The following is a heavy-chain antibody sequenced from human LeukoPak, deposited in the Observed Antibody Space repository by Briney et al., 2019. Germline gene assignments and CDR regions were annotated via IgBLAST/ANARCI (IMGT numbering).Heavy chain of an antibody. J-gene: IGHJ6*02. CDR1: GYSFTNYW. Sequence: GESLKISCKGSGYSFTNYWIGWVRQMPGKGLEWMGIIYPGDSDTRYSPSFQGQVTISADKSISTAYLQWSTLKASDTAMYYYARPPYYSSNLQYGLDVWGQGTTVTVSS. V-gene: IGHV5-51*01. D-gene: IGHD6-13*01. CDR3: ARPPYYSSNLQYGLDV. CDR2: IYPGDSDT.